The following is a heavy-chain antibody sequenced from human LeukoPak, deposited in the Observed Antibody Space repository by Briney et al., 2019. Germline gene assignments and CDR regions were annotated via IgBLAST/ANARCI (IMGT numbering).Heavy chain of an antibody. D-gene: IGHD3/OR15-3a*01. CDR2: INSSSSYI. V-gene: IGHV3-21*01. CDR3: ARDPTGYYTPRPDFDY. J-gene: IGHJ4*02. Sequence: PGGSLRLSCAASGFTFTSYSTSWVRQAPGKGLEWVSSINSSSSYIYYADSVKGRFTISRDNAKNSLYLQMNSLRAEDTAVYYCARDPTGYYTPRPDFDYWGQGTLVTVSS. CDR1: GFTFTSYS.